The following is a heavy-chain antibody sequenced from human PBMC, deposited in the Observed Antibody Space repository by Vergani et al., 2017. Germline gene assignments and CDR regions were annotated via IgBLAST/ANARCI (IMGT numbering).Heavy chain of an antibody. CDR2: IYYSGST. Sequence: QVQLQESGPGLVKPSETLSLTCTVSNYPVSNSFFYWGWIRQPPGKGLEWIGSIYYSGSTYYNPSLESRFTMSVDTSKSQFSLKLSSVTAADTAVYYCTRHCAVVATNSWFDPWGQGTLVTVSS. CDR1: NYPVSNSFFY. J-gene: IGHJ5*02. CDR3: TRHCAVVATNSWFDP. D-gene: IGHD2-15*01. V-gene: IGHV4-39*01.